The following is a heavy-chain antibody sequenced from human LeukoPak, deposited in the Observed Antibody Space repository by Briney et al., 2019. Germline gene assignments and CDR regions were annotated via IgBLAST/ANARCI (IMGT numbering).Heavy chain of an antibody. D-gene: IGHD3-10*01. J-gene: IGHJ4*02. CDR2: IISGGSYT. CDR1: GFTFSDYY. CDR3: ARNYFQGVPGVY. Sequence: GGSLRLSCAGSGFTFSDYYMSWIRQAPGKGREGGSYIISGGSYTNFADSVKGRFIISRDNAKNSLYLQMNSLRAADTAVYYCARNYFQGVPGVYWGQARLVTV. V-gene: IGHV3-11*03.